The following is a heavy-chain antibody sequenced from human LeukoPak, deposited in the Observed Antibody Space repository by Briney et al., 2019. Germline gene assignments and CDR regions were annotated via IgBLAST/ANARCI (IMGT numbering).Heavy chain of an antibody. V-gene: IGHV3-48*01. CDR2: ISSSGSTI. J-gene: IGHJ4*02. CDR3: AREKGSYQLLHLDY. Sequence: GGSLRLSCAASGFTFSSYSMNWVRQAPGKGLEWVSCISSSGSTIYYADSVKGRFTISRDNAKNSLYLQMNSLRAEDTAVYYCAREKGSYQLLHLDYWGQGTLVTVSS. D-gene: IGHD2-2*01. CDR1: GFTFSSYS.